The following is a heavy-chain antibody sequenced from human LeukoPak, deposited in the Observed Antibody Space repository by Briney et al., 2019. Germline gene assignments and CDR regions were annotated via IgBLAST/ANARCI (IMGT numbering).Heavy chain of an antibody. D-gene: IGHD3-10*01. Sequence: HPGRSLRLSCAASGFTFSSYAMHWVRQAPGKGLEWVAVISYDGSNKYYADSVKGRFTISRDNSENTLYLQMNSLRAEDTAVYYCATGPGVGAFDIWGQGTMVTVSS. J-gene: IGHJ3*02. V-gene: IGHV3-30-3*01. CDR3: ATGPGVGAFDI. CDR1: GFTFSSYA. CDR2: ISYDGSNK.